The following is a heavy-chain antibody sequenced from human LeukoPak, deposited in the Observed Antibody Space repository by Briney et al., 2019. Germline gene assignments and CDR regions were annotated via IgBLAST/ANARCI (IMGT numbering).Heavy chain of an antibody. CDR1: GFTFSSYT. J-gene: IGHJ6*02. D-gene: IGHD1-26*01. CDR3: ARGHSGSYWRGLGYYYYGMDV. CDR2: ISGSGGST. Sequence: GGSLRLSCAASGFTFSSYTMSWVRQAPGKGLEWVSAISGSGGSTYYADSVKGRFTISRDNSKNTLYLQMNSLRAEDTAVYYCARGHSGSYWRGLGYYYYGMDVWGQGTTVTVSS. V-gene: IGHV3-23*01.